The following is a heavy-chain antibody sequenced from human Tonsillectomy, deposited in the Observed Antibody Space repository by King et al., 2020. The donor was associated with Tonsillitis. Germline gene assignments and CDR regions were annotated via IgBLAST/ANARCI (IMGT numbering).Heavy chain of an antibody. D-gene: IGHD2-15*01. Sequence: VQLVVSGGGLVQPGGSLILSCAGSGFTFSSYDRICVLQAPGEGLAGVAGISGRVSSTVDAYSVKGRVTSSRENSNNTLYLQMNSLRVEDTAIYYCAKSVLGCSGGSCYSAFDYWGQGTLVTVSS. V-gene: IGHV3-23*04. CDR2: ISGRVSST. CDR3: AKSVLGCSGGSCYSAFDY. CDR1: GFTFSSYD. J-gene: IGHJ4*02.